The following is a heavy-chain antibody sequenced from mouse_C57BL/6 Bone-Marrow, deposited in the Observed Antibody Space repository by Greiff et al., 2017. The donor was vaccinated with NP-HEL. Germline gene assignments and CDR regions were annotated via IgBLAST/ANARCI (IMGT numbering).Heavy chain of an antibody. D-gene: IGHD2-3*01. V-gene: IGHV14-4*01. CDR2: IDPENGDT. Sequence: VQLKESGAELVRLGASVKLSCTASGFNIKDDYMHWVKQRPEQGLEWIGWIDPENGDTEYASKFQGKATITADTSSNTAYLQLSSLTSEDTAVYYCTTYDGYLDYWGQGTTLTVSS. CDR3: TTYDGYLDY. CDR1: GFNIKDDY. J-gene: IGHJ2*01.